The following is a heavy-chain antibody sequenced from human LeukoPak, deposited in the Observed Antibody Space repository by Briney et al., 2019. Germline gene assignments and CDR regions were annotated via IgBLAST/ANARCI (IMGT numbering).Heavy chain of an antibody. CDR2: TYYRSKWYN. J-gene: IGHJ4*02. CDR1: GCSVSSKNAA. V-gene: IGHV6-1*01. D-gene: IGHD5-18*01. CDR3: ARTAMRVVDS. Sequence: SQTLSLTCAISGCSVSSKNAAGNWIRQSPSRALEWLGRTYYRSKWYNEYPVSVKSRVTINPDTSKNQFSLQLNSMTPEDTAVYYCARTAMRVVDSWGQGTLVTVSS.